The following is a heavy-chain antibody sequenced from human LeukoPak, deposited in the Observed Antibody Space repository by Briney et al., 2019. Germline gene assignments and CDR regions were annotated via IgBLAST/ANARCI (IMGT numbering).Heavy chain of an antibody. D-gene: IGHD3-3*01. CDR3: ARGPAVWSGYYTG. V-gene: IGHV4-30-2*01. Sequence: PSQTLPLTCTVSGGSISSGGYYWSWIRQPPGKALAWIGYIYHSGSTYYNPSLKSRVTISVDRSKNQFSLKLSSVTAADTAVYYCARGPAVWSGYYTGWGQGTLVTVSS. J-gene: IGHJ4*02. CDR1: GGSISSGGYY. CDR2: IYHSGST.